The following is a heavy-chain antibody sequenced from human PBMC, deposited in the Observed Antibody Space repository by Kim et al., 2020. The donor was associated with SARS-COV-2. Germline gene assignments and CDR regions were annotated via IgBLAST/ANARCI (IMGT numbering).Heavy chain of an antibody. CDR3: ATVVFYYDAGYFKN. Sequence: TDSVKGRLNISSAHAKNTLYLQMNSLRAEDTAVYYCATVVFYYDAGYFKNWGQGTLVIVSS. D-gene: IGHD3-22*01. J-gene: IGHJ1*01. V-gene: IGHV3-66*01.